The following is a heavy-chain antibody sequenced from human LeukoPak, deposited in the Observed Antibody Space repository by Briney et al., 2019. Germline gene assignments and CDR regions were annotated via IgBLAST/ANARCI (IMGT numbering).Heavy chain of an antibody. D-gene: IGHD6-19*01. CDR3: ARQFIAVAGLDY. CDR1: GFTFSSYG. Sequence: PGGSLRLSCAASGFTFSSYGMHWVRQAPGKGLEWVAVIWYDGSNKYYADSVKGRFTISRDNSKNTLYLQMNSLRAEDTAVYYCARQFIAVAGLDYWGQGTLVTVSS. V-gene: IGHV3-33*01. J-gene: IGHJ4*02. CDR2: IWYDGSNK.